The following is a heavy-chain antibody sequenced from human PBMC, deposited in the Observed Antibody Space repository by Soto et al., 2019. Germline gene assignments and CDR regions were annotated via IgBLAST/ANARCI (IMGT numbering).Heavy chain of an antibody. CDR1: GGSISSGGYY. Sequence: QVQLQESGPGLVKPSQTLSLTCTVSGGSISSGGYYWSWIRQHPGKGLEWIGYIYYTGSTYYNPSLKSRVTIPVDTSKNQFSLQLSSVTAADSAVYYCARESRDFYYYYLDVWGKGTTVTVSS. J-gene: IGHJ6*03. CDR3: ARESRDFYYYYLDV. V-gene: IGHV4-31*03. CDR2: IYYTGST.